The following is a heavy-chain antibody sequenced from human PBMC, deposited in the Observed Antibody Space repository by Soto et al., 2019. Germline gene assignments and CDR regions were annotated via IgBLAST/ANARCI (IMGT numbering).Heavy chain of an antibody. CDR2: IIPIFGTA. CDR1: GGTFSSYA. J-gene: IGHJ3*02. CDR3: ARWYNWNYNDAFDI. V-gene: IGHV1-69*13. Sequence: ASVKVSCKASGGTFSSYAISWVRQAPGQGLEWMGGIIPIFGTANYAQKFQGRVTITADESTSTAYMELSSLRSEDTAVYYCARWYNWNYNDAFDIWGQGTMVTVSS. D-gene: IGHD1-7*01.